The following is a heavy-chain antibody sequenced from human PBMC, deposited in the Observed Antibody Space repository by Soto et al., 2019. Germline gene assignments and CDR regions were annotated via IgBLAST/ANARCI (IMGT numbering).Heavy chain of an antibody. CDR2: INPSGGST. V-gene: IGHV1-46*03. CDR1: GYTFTSYY. Sequence: QVQLVQSGAEVKKPGASVKVSCKASGYTFTSYYMHWVRQAPGQGLEWMVIINPSGGSTSYAQKFQGRVTMTRDTSTSTVYMELSSLRSEDTAVYYCALTYYDFGSGENYYYYYYMDVWGKGTTVTVSS. CDR3: ALTYYDFGSGENYYYYYYMDV. J-gene: IGHJ6*03. D-gene: IGHD3-3*01.